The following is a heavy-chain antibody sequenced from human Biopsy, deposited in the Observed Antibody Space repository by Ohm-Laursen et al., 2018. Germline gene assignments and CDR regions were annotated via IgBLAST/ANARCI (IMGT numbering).Heavy chain of an antibody. D-gene: IGHD1-26*01. V-gene: IGHV1-69*13. CDR3: ASPNSGTYDV. J-gene: IGHJ6*02. CDR2: IIPMSRTP. Sequence: ASVKVSCQTSGGSFSMDAFSWMRQVPGQGLEWMGLIIPMSRTPDYAQKFQGRVTFTADESTSTVYMELTSLTSDDTAVYYCASPNSGTYDVWGQGTTVTVSS. CDR1: GGSFSMDA.